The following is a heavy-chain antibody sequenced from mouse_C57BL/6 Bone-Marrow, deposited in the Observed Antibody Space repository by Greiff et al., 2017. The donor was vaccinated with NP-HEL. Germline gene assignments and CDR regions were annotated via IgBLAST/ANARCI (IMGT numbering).Heavy chain of an antibody. V-gene: IGHV1-53*01. D-gene: IGHD1-1*01. Sequence: VQLQQPGTELVKPGASVKLSCKASGYTFTSYWMHWVKQRPGQGLEWIGNINPSNGGTNYNEKFKSKATLTVDKSSSTAYMQLSSLTSEDSAVYYCARSFYYYGSSYWYFDVWGTGTTVTVSS. CDR2: INPSNGGT. CDR3: ARSFYYYGSSYWYFDV. CDR1: GYTFTSYW. J-gene: IGHJ1*03.